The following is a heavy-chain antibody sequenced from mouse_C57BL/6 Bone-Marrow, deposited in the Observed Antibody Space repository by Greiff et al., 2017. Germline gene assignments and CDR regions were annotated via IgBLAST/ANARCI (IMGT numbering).Heavy chain of an antibody. CDR3: AHSSGYRDFDY. D-gene: IGHD3-2*02. V-gene: IGHV1-53*01. CDR1: GYTFTSYW. Sequence: LQPGTELVKPGASVKLSCKASGYTFTSYWMHWVKQRPGQGLEWIGNINPSNGGTNYNEKFKSKATLTVDKSSSTAYMQLSSLTSEDSAVYYCAHSSGYRDFDYWGQGTTLTVSS. J-gene: IGHJ2*01. CDR2: INPSNGGT.